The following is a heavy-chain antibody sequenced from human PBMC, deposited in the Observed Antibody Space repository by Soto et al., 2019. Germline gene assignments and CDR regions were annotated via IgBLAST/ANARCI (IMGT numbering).Heavy chain of an antibody. Sequence: GASVKVSCKASGYTFTRSGISWVRQAPGQGLEWLGWISPYDGNTKYAQILQGRVSMATDTSTKTAYMEVRSLRSDDTAVYYCARGGYYDSSGSRNYHYYGMNVWGQGTTVTVSS. CDR1: GYTFTRSG. CDR3: ARGGYYDSSGSRNYHYYGMNV. D-gene: IGHD3-22*01. V-gene: IGHV1-18*01. J-gene: IGHJ6*02. CDR2: ISPYDGNT.